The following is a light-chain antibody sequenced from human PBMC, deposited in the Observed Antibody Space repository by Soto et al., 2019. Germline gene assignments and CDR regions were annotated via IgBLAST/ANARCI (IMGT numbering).Light chain of an antibody. V-gene: IGKV3-11*01. CDR3: QQRSNWPRYT. CDR1: QSVSSY. J-gene: IGKJ2*01. Sequence: EIVLTQSLATLSLSPGEKATLSCRASQSVSSYLAWYQQKPGQAPRLLIYDASNRATGIPARFSGSGSGTDFTLTISSLEPEDFAVYYCQQRSNWPRYTFGQGTKLEIK. CDR2: DAS.